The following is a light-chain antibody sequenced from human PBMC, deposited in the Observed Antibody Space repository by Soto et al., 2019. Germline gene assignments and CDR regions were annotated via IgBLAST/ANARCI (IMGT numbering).Light chain of an antibody. Sequence: DLVLTQSPDSLAVSLGETATISCRSSHSLFDPSYKKTYLAWYQQRPGQPPKLLIYWASTRQSGVPDRFSGGGSATDFTLTISRLQAEDVAIYYCHQYYSIPYTFGQGTRLEI. J-gene: IGKJ2*01. CDR1: HSLFDPSYKKTY. CDR2: WAS. CDR3: HQYYSIPYT. V-gene: IGKV4-1*01.